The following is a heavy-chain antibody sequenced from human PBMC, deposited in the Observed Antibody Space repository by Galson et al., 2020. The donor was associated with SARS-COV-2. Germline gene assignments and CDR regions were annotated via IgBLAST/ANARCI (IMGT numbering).Heavy chain of an antibody. CDR3: ARLSLRYDNRRFHFFIFDY. D-gene: IGHD3-22*01. Sequence: SETLSLTCTVTGVSTSGFFWSWVRQSPDKGLEFIGKIHDREGHTYNPSLASRVTLSEDGSKNQFSLDLTSVTAADTAIYFCARLSLRYDNRRFHFFIFDYWGQGVPGTVSS. V-gene: IGHV4-59*08. CDR1: GVSTSGFF. CDR2: IHDREGH. J-gene: IGHJ4*01.